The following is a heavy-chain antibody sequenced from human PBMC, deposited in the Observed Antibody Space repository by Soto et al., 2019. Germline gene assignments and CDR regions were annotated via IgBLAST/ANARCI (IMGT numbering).Heavy chain of an antibody. V-gene: IGHV1-58*01. CDR3: AADVGAYYYDSSGYLFDY. J-gene: IGHJ4*02. CDR1: GFTFTSSA. CDR2: IVVGSGNT. Sequence: GASVKVSCKASGFTFTSSAVQWVRQARGQRLEWIGWIVVGSGNTNYAQKFQERVTITRDMSTSTAYMELSSLRSEDTAVYYCAADVGAYYYDSSGYLFDYWGQGTLVTVSS. D-gene: IGHD3-22*01.